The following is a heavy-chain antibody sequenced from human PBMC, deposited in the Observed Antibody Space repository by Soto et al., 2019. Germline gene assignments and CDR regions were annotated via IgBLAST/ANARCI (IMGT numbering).Heavy chain of an antibody. CDR1: GFTLSTFA. CDR3: AKSSSGLRDYFDS. V-gene: IGHV3-30-3*02. D-gene: IGHD3-10*01. J-gene: IGHJ4*02. CDR2: TSYDGLNT. Sequence: GSLRLSCAVSGFTLSTFAMHWVRQAPGKGLEWVATTSYDGLNTFYGESVRGRFSISRDTSKNTLFLQMNSLKTEDTAVYYCAKSSSGLRDYFDSWGRGTLVTVSS.